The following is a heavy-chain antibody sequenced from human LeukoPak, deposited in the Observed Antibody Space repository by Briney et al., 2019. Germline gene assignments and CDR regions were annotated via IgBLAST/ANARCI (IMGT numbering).Heavy chain of an antibody. CDR3: EADADYTYYYDSSGYTTHAFDI. V-gene: IGHV1-58*01. Sequence: ASVKVSCKASGFTFTSSAVQWVRQARGQRLEWIGWIVVGSGNKNYAQKFQEKVTITSDMSTSIAYVELSSLRSEETAVYYCEADADYTYYYDSSGYTTHAFDIWGQGTMVTVSS. J-gene: IGHJ3*02. CDR1: GFTFTSSA. D-gene: IGHD3-22*01. CDR2: IVVGSGNK.